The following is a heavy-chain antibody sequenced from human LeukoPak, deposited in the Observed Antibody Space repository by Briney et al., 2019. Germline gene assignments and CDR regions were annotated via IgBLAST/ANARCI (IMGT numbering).Heavy chain of an antibody. D-gene: IGHD3-3*01. Sequence: SETLSLTCAVYGGSFSGYYWSWIRQPPGKGLEWIGEINHSGSTNYNPSLKSRVTISVDTSKNQFSLKLSSVTAADTAVYYCASLDFWSGPHGMDVWGQGTTVTVSS. CDR1: GGSFSGYY. J-gene: IGHJ6*02. CDR2: INHSGST. V-gene: IGHV4-34*01. CDR3: ASLDFWSGPHGMDV.